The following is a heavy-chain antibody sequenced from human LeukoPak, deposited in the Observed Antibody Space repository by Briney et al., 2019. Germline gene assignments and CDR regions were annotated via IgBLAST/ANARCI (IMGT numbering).Heavy chain of an antibody. CDR1: GFNFSDYF. V-gene: IGHV3-11*01. CDR2: ISISGSTI. J-gene: IGHJ4*02. CDR3: ATASYVWFGEVFEPFDY. D-gene: IGHD3-10*01. Sequence: PGGSLRLSCAASGFNFSDYFMSWIRQAPGKGLEWLSYISISGSTIYYADSVKGRFTISRDNAKNSLHLQMNSLRVEDTAVYYCATASYVWFGEVFEPFDYWGQGTLVTVSS.